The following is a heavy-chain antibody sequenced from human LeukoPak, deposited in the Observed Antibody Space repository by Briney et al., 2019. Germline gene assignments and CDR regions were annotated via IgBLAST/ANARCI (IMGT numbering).Heavy chain of an antibody. CDR1: GGSISSYY. V-gene: IGHV4-59*08. CDR2: IYYSGST. J-gene: IGHJ5*02. Sequence: PSETLSLTCTVSGGSISSYYWSCIRQPPGKGLEWVGYIYYSGSTNYNPSLKSRVTISVDTSKNQFSLKLSSVTAADTAVYYCARLVGIAVAGNWFDPWGQGTLVTVSS. CDR3: ARLVGIAVAGNWFDP. D-gene: IGHD6-19*01.